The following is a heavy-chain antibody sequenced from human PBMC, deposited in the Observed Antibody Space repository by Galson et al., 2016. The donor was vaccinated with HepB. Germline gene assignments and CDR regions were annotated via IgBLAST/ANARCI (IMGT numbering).Heavy chain of an antibody. CDR2: ISGYNGNT. V-gene: IGHV1-18*01. Sequence: SVKVSCKASGYTFISYGISWVRQAPGQGLEWMGWISGYNGNTNYAQKLRGRVTMTTDTSTSTAYMELRSLSSDDTAMYYCARDWGRGVVVTVPHPWGQGTLVTVSS. J-gene: IGHJ4*02. CDR1: GYTFISYG. CDR3: ARDWGRGVVVTVPHP. D-gene: IGHD2-21*02.